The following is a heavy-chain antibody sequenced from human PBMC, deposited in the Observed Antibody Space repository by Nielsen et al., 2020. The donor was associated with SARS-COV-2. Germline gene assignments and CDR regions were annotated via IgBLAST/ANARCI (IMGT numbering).Heavy chain of an antibody. CDR3: ARGYYDFWSGYYPKYYFDY. CDR1: GGSISSYY. J-gene: IGHJ4*02. V-gene: IGHV4-59*12. Sequence: SETLSLTCTVSGGSISSYYWSWIRQPPGKGLEWIGYIYYSGSTNYNPSLKSRVTISVDTSKNQFSLKLSSVTAADTAVYYCARGYYDFWSGYYPKYYFDYWGQGTLVTVSS. CDR2: IYYSGST. D-gene: IGHD3-3*01.